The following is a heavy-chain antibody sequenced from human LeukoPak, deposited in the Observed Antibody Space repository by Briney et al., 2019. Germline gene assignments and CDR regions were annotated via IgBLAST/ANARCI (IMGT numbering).Heavy chain of an antibody. Sequence: PGGSLRLSCAASGFTFSSYEMHWVRQAPGKGLEWVSYISSSGSTIYYADSVKGRFTISRDNAKNSLYLQMNSLRAEDTAVYYCAGDYGGSPPLGYWAREPRVTVSS. V-gene: IGHV3-48*03. J-gene: IGHJ4*02. CDR3: AGDYGGSPPLGY. CDR2: ISSSGSTI. D-gene: IGHD4-23*01. CDR1: GFTFSSYE.